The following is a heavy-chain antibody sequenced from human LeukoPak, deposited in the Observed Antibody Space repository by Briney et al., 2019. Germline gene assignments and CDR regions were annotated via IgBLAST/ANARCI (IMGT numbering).Heavy chain of an antibody. CDR2: FYHGGST. J-gene: IGHJ3*02. Sequence: PSETLSLTCTVSGYSISTGYYWDWIRQPPGKGLEWIGTFYHGGSTYYNPSLKSRVTISVDTSKNQFSLNLTSVTAADTAVYYCARGRRYYYDSSGFAFAFDIWGQGTMVTVSS. V-gene: IGHV4-38-2*02. CDR1: GYSISTGYY. D-gene: IGHD3-22*01. CDR3: ARGRRYYYDSSGFAFAFDI.